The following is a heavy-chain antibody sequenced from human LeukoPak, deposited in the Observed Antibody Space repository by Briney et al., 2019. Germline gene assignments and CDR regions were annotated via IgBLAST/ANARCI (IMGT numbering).Heavy chain of an antibody. CDR3: ARDLNWETY. CDR1: GFTFSSFC. V-gene: IGHV3-7*01. J-gene: IGHJ4*02. CDR2: IKRDGSEK. Sequence: GGSLRLSCAASGFTFSSFCISWVRQAPGKGLEWVANIKRDGSEKYYVDSVKGRFTISRDNAKNSLYLQMNSLRAEDTAVYYCARDLNWETYWGQGTPVSVSS. D-gene: IGHD7-27*01.